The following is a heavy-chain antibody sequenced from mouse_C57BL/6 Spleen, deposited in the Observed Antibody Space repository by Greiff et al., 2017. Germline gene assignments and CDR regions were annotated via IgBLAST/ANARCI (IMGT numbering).Heavy chain of an antibody. J-gene: IGHJ3*01. CDR1: GFSLTSYA. V-gene: IGHV2-9-1*01. D-gene: IGHD1-1*01. Sequence: VQLKESGPGLVAPSQSLSITCTVSGFSLTSYAISWVRQPPGKGLEWLGVIWTGGGTNYNSALKSRLSISKDNSKSQVFLKMNSLQTDDTASYYCARNEYGSRQAWFAYWGQGTLVTVSA. CDR3: ARNEYGSRQAWFAY. CDR2: IWTGGGT.